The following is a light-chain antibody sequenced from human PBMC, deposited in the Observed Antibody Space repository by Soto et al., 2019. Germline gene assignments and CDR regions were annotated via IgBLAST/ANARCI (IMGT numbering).Light chain of an antibody. CDR3: SSYTGSDVVI. CDR1: SNDIGGYIY. V-gene: IGLV2-14*01. CDR2: DVS. J-gene: IGLJ7*01. Sequence: QSALTQPASVSGSPGQSITISCTGTSNDIGGYIYVSWYQQAPGKAPKLIIYDVSNRPSGVSNRFSGSKSGNTASLTISGLQADDEADYYCSSYTGSDVVIFGGGTQLTVL.